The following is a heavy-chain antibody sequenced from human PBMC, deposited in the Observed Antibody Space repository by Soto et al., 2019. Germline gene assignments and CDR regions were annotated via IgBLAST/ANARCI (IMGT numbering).Heavy chain of an antibody. D-gene: IGHD3-10*01. Sequence: QVQLVQSGAEVKEPGASVKVSCRTSGYTFTYFDINWVRQAAGQGLEWMGWLSPIGGQTGYAQKFQGRVTMTRDTARGTDSTESSSVRSDNTAVYYCARGVGDLGDYWGQGTLITVSS. CDR2: LSPIGGQT. CDR3: ARGVGDLGDY. V-gene: IGHV1-8*01. J-gene: IGHJ4*02. CDR1: GYTFTYFD.